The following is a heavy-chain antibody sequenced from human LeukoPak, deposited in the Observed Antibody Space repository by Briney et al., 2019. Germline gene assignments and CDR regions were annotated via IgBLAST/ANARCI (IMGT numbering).Heavy chain of an antibody. D-gene: IGHD3-10*01. J-gene: IGHJ6*03. CDR3: ARDKAGSGSYYYYTDV. CDR1: GFTFSSYS. Sequence: SGGSLRLSCAASGFTFSSYSMNWVRQAPGKGLEWVSSISSSSSYIYYADSVKGRFTISRDNAKNSLYLQMNSLRAEDTAVYYCARDKAGSGSYYYYTDVWGKGTTVTVSS. V-gene: IGHV3-21*01. CDR2: ISSSSSYI.